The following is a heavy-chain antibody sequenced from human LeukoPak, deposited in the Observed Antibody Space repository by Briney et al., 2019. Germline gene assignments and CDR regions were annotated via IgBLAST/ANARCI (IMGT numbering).Heavy chain of an antibody. CDR2: ISGSGGST. CDR1: GFTFSSYA. CDR3: ASLGSLGGPYFDY. D-gene: IGHD3-16*01. J-gene: IGHJ4*02. Sequence: GGSLRLSCAASGFTFSSYAMSWVRQAPGKGLEWVSAISGSGGSTYYAGSVKGRFTISRDNSKNTLYLQMNSLRAEDTAVYYCASLGSLGGPYFDYWGQGTLVTVSS. V-gene: IGHV3-23*01.